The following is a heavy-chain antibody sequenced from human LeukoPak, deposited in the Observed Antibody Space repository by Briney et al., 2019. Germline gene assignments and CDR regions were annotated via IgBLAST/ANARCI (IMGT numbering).Heavy chain of an antibody. CDR1: GYTFTSYG. V-gene: IGHV1-18*01. D-gene: IGHD1-26*01. J-gene: IGHJ4*02. CDR2: ISAYNGNT. CDR3: ARDRGGTVGATVQDY. Sequence: ASVKVSCKASGYTFTSYGISWVRQAPGQGLEWMGWISAYNGNTNYAQKLQGRVTMTTDTSTSTAYMELRSLRSDDTAVYYCARDRGGTVGATVQDYWGQGTLVTVSS.